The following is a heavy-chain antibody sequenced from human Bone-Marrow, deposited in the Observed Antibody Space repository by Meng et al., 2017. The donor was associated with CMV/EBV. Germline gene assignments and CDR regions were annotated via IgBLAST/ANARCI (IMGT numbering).Heavy chain of an antibody. CDR2: INPSGGST. CDR1: GYTFTSYY. Sequence: ASVKVSCKASGYTFTSYYMHWVRQAPGQGLEWMGIINPSGGSTSYAQKFQGRVTMTRDTSTSTVYMELSSLRSEDTAVYYCARSPTIFGVASGGGMDGWGQGTTVTVSS. V-gene: IGHV1-46*01. J-gene: IGHJ6*02. D-gene: IGHD3-3*01. CDR3: ARSPTIFGVASGGGMDG.